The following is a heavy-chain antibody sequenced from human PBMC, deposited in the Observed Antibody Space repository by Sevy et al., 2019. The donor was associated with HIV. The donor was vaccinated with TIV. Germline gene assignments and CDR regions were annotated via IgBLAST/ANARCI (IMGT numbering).Heavy chain of an antibody. D-gene: IGHD3-9*01. CDR1: GFSFRNYG. J-gene: IGHJ4*02. CDR3: AKNIWTGYYVPHGY. Sequence: GGSLRLSCAASGFSFRNYGMHWVRQAPGKGLEWVAFISNDGSNKYYADSVKGRFTISRDNSQNTLYLQVNNVRADETAVLYCAKNIWTGYYVPHGYWGQGTLVTVSS. V-gene: IGHV3-30*02. CDR2: ISNDGSNK.